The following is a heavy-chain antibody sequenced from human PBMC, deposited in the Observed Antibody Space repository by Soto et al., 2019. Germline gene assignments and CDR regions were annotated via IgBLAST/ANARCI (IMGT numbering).Heavy chain of an antibody. CDR2: MNPKSGNT. Sequence: ASVKVSCKASGYTFTNYDINWVRQATGQGLEWMGWMNPKSGNTGYAQQFQGRVIMTRSTSISTAYMELSSLRSGDTAVYYCARVSIFSYYYGSGSYDWFDPWG. V-gene: IGHV1-8*02. CDR1: GYTFTNYD. D-gene: IGHD3-10*01. CDR3: ARVSIFSYYYGSGSYDWFDP. J-gene: IGHJ5*02.